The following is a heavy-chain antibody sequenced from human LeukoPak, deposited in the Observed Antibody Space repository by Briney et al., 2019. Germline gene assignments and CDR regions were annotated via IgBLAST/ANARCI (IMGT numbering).Heavy chain of an antibody. CDR3: AREVGATDSYYYYYMDV. V-gene: IGHV1-46*03. Sequence: ASVKVPCKASGYTFTSYYMHWVRQAPGQGLEWMGIINPSGGSTSYAQKFQGRVTMTRDTSTSTVYMELSSLRSEDTAVYYCAREVGATDSYYYYYMDVWGKGTTVTVSS. J-gene: IGHJ6*03. CDR1: GYTFTSYY. CDR2: INPSGGST. D-gene: IGHD1-26*01.